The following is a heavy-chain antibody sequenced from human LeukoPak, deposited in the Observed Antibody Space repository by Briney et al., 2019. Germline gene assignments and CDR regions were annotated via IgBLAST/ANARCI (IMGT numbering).Heavy chain of an antibody. Sequence: HPGGSLRLSCAASGFTFSSYWMSWVRQAPGKGLEWVANIKQDGSEKYYVDSVKGRFTISRDNAKNSLYLQMNSLRAEDTAVYYCARDSFYSGYDLDTYYFDYWGQGTLVTVSS. CDR3: ARDSFYSGYDLDTYYFDY. V-gene: IGHV3-7*01. CDR1: GFTFSSYW. D-gene: IGHD5-12*01. J-gene: IGHJ4*02. CDR2: IKQDGSEK.